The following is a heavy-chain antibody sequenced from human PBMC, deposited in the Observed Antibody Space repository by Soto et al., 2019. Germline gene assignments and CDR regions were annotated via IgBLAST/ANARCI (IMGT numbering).Heavy chain of an antibody. J-gene: IGHJ4*02. CDR1: GYTFTSYA. V-gene: IGHV1-3*01. CDR2: INAGNGNT. D-gene: IGHD1-7*01. CDR3: ARGKLELRSPFDY. Sequence: ASVKVSCKASGYTFTSYAMHWVRQAPGQRLEWMGWINAGNGNTKYSQKFQGRVTTTRDTSASTAYMELSSLRSEDTAVYYCARGKLELRSPFDYWGQGTLVTVSS.